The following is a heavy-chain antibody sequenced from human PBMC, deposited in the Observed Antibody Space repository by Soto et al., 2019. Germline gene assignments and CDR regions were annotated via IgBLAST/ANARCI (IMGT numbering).Heavy chain of an antibody. V-gene: IGHV4-4*07. Sequence: SETLSLTCTVSGASMNSYHWSWIRQPAGKGLEWIGHIHSSGSTNYNPSLKSRVTMSVDTSKNQFSLRLMSLTAADTAVYYCARDQGVAAAGITWFDPWGQGSLVTVS. CDR2: IHSSGST. CDR3: ARDQGVAAAGITWFDP. CDR1: GASMNSYH. D-gene: IGHD6-13*01. J-gene: IGHJ5*02.